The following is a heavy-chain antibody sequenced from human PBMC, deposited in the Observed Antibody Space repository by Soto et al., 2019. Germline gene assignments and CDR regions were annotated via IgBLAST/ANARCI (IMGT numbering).Heavy chain of an antibody. V-gene: IGHV4-31*03. J-gene: IGHJ4*02. Sequence: SETLSLTCTVSGGSISSGGYYWSWIRQHPGKGLEWIGYIYYSGSTYYNPSLKSRVTISVDTSKNQFSLKLSSVTAADTAVYYCARERRGVVAANSPIDYWGQGTLVTVSS. CDR1: GGSISSGGYY. D-gene: IGHD2-15*01. CDR3: ARERRGVVAANSPIDY. CDR2: IYYSGST.